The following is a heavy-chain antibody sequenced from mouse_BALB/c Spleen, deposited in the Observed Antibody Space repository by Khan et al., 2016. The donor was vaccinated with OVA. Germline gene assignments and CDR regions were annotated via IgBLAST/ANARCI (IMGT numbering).Heavy chain of an antibody. CDR3: VRAGAYYRNDGWFAY. J-gene: IGHJ3*01. CDR2: INPSNGYT. CDR1: GYTFTSYT. D-gene: IGHD2-14*01. Sequence: VQLQESGAELARPGASVKMSCKASGYTFTSYTIHWIKQRPGQGLEWIGYINPSNGYTNYNQQFKDKATLTADKSSTTAYMQLSSLTSDDSAVYNCVRAGAYYRNDGWFAYWGQGTLVTVSA. V-gene: IGHV1-4*01.